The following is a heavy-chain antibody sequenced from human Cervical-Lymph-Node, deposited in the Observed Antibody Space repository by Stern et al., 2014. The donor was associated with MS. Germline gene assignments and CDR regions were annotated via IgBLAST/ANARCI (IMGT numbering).Heavy chain of an antibody. Sequence: VQLVESGAEVKKPGSSVKVSCKASGDTFIKYGISWVRQAPGQGLEWMGGVIPIFGTTEYVDKFQAKLTINADESATTLYMELSSLRSEDTTVYYCARDNDDNGMDVWGQGTPVSVSS. V-gene: IGHV1-69*01. CDR1: GDTFIKYG. CDR3: ARDNDDNGMDV. CDR2: VIPIFGTT. D-gene: IGHD1-1*01. J-gene: IGHJ6*02.